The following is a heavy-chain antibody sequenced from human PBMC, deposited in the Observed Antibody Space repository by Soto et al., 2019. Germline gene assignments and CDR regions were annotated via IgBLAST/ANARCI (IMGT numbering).Heavy chain of an antibody. V-gene: IGHV1-18*01. D-gene: IGHD6-19*01. Sequence: ASVKVSCKASGYSFTSYGISWVRQAPGQGLEWMGWISAYNGNTNYAQKLQGRVTMTTDTSTSTAYMELRSLRSDDTAVYYCAAGVAVAGVFDYWGQGTLVTVSS. CDR2: ISAYNGNT. CDR3: AAGVAVAGVFDY. J-gene: IGHJ4*02. CDR1: GYSFTSYG.